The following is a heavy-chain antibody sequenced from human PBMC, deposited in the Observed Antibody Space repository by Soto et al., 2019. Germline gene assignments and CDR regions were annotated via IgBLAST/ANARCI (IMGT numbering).Heavy chain of an antibody. V-gene: IGHV1-69*01. Sequence: QVQLVQSGAEVKKPGSSVKVSCKASGGTFSSYAISWVRQAPGQGLEWMGGIIPIFGTANYAQKFQGRVTSTADESTSTAYMELSSLRSEDTAVYYCARGSDCSSWLGSYYYYYYGMDVWGQGTTVTVSS. D-gene: IGHD6-13*01. CDR2: IIPIFGTA. CDR3: ARGSDCSSWLGSYYYYYYGMDV. J-gene: IGHJ6*02. CDR1: GGTFSSYA.